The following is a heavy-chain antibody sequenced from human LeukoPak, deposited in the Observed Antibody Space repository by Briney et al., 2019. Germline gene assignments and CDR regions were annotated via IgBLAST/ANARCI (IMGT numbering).Heavy chain of an antibody. CDR2: ISQTGTDI. D-gene: IGHD2-21*02. Sequence: PGGSLRLSCAASGFTFSDHYMTWIRQAPGKGLEWVSYISQTGTDINYADSVKGRFTISRDNAKNSLYLQMNSLRAEDTAVYYCARVASLCGGDCYSNPFDYWGQGTLVTVSS. CDR1: GFTFSDHY. J-gene: IGHJ4*02. V-gene: IGHV3-11*06. CDR3: ARVASLCGGDCYSNPFDY.